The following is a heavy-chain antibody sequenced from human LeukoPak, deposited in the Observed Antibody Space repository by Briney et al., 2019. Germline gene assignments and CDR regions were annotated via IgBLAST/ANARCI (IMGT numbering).Heavy chain of an antibody. CDR1: GGSISSGSYY. V-gene: IGHV4-61*02. Sequence: SETLSLTCTVSGGSISSGSYYWSWIRQPAGKGLEWIGRIYTSGSTNYNPSLKSRVTISVDTSKNQFSLKLSSVTAADTAVYYCARDHGTYDILTGYYNWFDPWGQGTLVTVPS. CDR3: ARDHGTYDILTGYYNWFDP. D-gene: IGHD3-9*01. CDR2: IYTSGST. J-gene: IGHJ5*02.